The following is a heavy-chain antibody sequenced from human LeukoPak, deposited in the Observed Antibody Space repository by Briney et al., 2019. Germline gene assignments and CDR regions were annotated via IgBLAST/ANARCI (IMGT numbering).Heavy chain of an antibody. CDR2: IRSKANSYAT. D-gene: IGHD2/OR15-2a*01. CDR1: GFTFSGSA. CDR3: TTTTDHDY. V-gene: IGHV3-73*01. J-gene: IGHJ4*02. Sequence: GGSLRLSCAASGFTFSGSAMHWVRQASGKGLEWVGRIRSKANSYATAYAASVKGRFTISRDDSKSTAYLQMNSLKTEDTAVYYCTTTTDHDYWGQGTLVTVSS.